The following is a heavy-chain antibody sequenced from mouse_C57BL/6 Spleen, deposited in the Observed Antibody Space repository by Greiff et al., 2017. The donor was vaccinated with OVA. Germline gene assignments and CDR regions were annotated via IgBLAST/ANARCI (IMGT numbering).Heavy chain of an antibody. Sequence: EVKLVESGGGLVQPGGSMKLSCVASGFTFSNYWMNWVRQSPEKGLEWVAQIRLKSDNYATHYAESVKGRFTISRDDSKSSVYLQMNNLRAEDTGIYYCTDYYGSREGYYYAMDYWGQGTSVTVSS. CDR2: IRLKSDNYAT. CDR3: TDYYGSREGYYYAMDY. V-gene: IGHV6-3*01. J-gene: IGHJ4*01. CDR1: GFTFSNYW. D-gene: IGHD1-1*01.